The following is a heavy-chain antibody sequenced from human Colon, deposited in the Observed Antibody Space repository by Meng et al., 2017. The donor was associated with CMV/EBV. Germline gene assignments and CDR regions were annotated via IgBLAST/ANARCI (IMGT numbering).Heavy chain of an antibody. J-gene: IGHJ4*02. V-gene: IGHV4-59*01. D-gene: IGHD3-3*01. CDR3: ARVSTIFGVPDYFDY. Sequence: SETLSLTCTVSGGSISSYYWSWIRQSPGRGLEWLGYVFFSGSTNYNPSLKSRVTISVDTPKNQFSLRLTSVTAADTAVYYCARVSTIFGVPDYFDYWGQGTLVTVSS. CDR2: VFFSGST. CDR1: GGSISSYY.